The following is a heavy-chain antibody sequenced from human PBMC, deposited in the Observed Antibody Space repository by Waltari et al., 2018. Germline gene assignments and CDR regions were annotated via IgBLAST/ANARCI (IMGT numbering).Heavy chain of an antibody. V-gene: IGHV3-21*01. CDR2: ISSSSSYI. CDR1: GFTFSSYS. D-gene: IGHD3-22*01. J-gene: IGHJ3*02. CDR3: ARLYDSIVNDAFDI. Sequence: EVQLVESGGGLVKPGGSLRLSCAASGFTFSSYSMNWVRQAPGRGLEWVSSISSSSSYIYYADSVKGRFTISGDNAKNSLYLQMNSLRAEDTAVYYCARLYDSIVNDAFDIWGQGTMVTVSS.